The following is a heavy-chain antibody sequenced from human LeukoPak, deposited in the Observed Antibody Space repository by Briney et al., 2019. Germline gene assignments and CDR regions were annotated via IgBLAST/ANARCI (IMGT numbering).Heavy chain of an antibody. V-gene: IGHV3-64D*06. J-gene: IGHJ4*02. CDR2: ISSNGGST. CDR1: GFTFSSYA. CDR3: VKDGPLWFGEWGDNDY. Sequence: PGGSVRLFCSACGFTFSSYAMHWVRQAPGEGLEYVSAISSNGGSTYYADSVKGRFTISRDNSKNTLYLQMSSLRAEDTAVYYCVKDGPLWFGEWGDNDYWGQGTLVTVSS. D-gene: IGHD3-10*01.